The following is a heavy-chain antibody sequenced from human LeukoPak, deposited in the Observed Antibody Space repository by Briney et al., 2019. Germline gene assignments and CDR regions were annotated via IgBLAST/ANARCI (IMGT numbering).Heavy chain of an antibody. V-gene: IGHV3-23*01. CDR2: ISGSGGST. D-gene: IGHD1-7*01. CDR3: AKRRGLELLYYYYMDV. J-gene: IGHJ6*03. CDR1: GFTFTSYN. Sequence: AGGSLRLSCEASGFTFTSYNMNWFRQAPGRGLEWVSAISGSGGSTYYADSVKGRFTISRDNSKNTLYLQMNSLRAEDTAVYYCAKRRGLELLYYYYMDVWGKGTTVTVSS.